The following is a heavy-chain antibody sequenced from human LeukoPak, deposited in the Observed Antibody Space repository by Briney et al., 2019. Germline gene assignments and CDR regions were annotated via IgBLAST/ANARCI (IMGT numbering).Heavy chain of an antibody. J-gene: IGHJ4*02. CDR3: ARVGIQLWSYYFDY. CDR1: GESFSGYY. D-gene: IGHD5-18*01. V-gene: IGHV4-34*01. Sequence: PSETLSLTCAVYGESFSGYYWSWIRQPPGKGLEWIGEINHSGSTHYNPSLKSRVTISVDTSKNQFSLKLSSVTAADTAVYYCARVGIQLWSYYFDYWGQGTLVTVSS. CDR2: INHSGST.